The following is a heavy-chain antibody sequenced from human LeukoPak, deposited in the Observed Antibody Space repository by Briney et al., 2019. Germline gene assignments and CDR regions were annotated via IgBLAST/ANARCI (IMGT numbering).Heavy chain of an antibody. J-gene: IGHJ3*01. CDR2: TYYRSKWYN. Sequence: SQTLSLTCAISGDSVFGNSTAYNWIRQSPPRGLEWLGRTYYRSKWYNDYAVSVKSRITINPDTSRNQLSLQPNSVTPDDTAVDYCARGGQGDGYSADEAFDVWGQGTRVTVSS. D-gene: IGHD5-24*01. V-gene: IGHV6-1*01. CDR1: GDSVFGNSTA. CDR3: ARGGQGDGYSADEAFDV.